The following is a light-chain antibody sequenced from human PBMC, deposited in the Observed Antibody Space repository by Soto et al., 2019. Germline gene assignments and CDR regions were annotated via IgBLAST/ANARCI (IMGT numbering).Light chain of an antibody. J-gene: IGLJ1*01. CDR2: GNS. Sequence: QSVLTQPPAVSRTPGQRVTISCTGSSSNIGAGYDVHWYQQPPGTAPKLLIYGNSNRHSGVPDRFSGSKSGTSASLAITGLQAEDEADYYCQSYDSSLSGYVFGTGTKVTVL. CDR1: SSNIGAGYD. CDR3: QSYDSSLSGYV. V-gene: IGLV1-40*01.